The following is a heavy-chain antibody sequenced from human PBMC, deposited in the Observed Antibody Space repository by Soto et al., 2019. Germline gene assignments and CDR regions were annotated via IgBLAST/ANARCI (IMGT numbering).Heavy chain of an antibody. Sequence: QVQLQESGPGLVKPSQTLSLTCTVSGASISSDGYYWSWLRQPPGKGLEYIGSVYYSGDTYYHPSLKRRVTISVDTSEKQFSQLPRFVTAADTAVYYCARETYKSDSPHTWFDPWGQGTLVTVSS. CDR3: ARETYKSDSPHTWFDP. CDR2: VYYSGDT. V-gene: IGHV4-31*03. CDR1: GASISSDGYY. D-gene: IGHD2-21*01. J-gene: IGHJ5*02.